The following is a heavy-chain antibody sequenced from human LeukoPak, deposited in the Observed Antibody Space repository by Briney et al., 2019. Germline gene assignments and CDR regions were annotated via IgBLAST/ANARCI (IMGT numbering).Heavy chain of an antibody. D-gene: IGHD2-2*01. J-gene: IGHJ4*02. CDR1: GGTFSSYA. V-gene: IGHV1-69*04. Sequence: ASVKVSCKASGGTFSSYAISWVRQAPGQGLEWMGRIIPILGIANYAQKFQGRVTITADKSTSTAYMELSSLRSEDTAVYYCARDREYCSSTSCYSTDYWGQGTLVTVSS. CDR3: ARDREYCSSTSCYSTDY. CDR2: IIPILGIA.